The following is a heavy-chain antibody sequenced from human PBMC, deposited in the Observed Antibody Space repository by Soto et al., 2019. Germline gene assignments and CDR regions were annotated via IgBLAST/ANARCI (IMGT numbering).Heavy chain of an antibody. CDR2: ISAYNGNT. D-gene: IGHD6-6*01. CDR1: GYTFTSYG. CDR3: ARDLIAARRAGRYYGMDV. V-gene: IGHV1-18*01. Sequence: ASVKVSFKASGYTFTSYGISWVRQAPGQGLEWMGWISAYNGNTNYAQKLQGRVTMTTDTSTSTACMELRSLRSDDTAVYYCARDLIAARRAGRYYGMDVWGQGTTVTVSS. J-gene: IGHJ6*02.